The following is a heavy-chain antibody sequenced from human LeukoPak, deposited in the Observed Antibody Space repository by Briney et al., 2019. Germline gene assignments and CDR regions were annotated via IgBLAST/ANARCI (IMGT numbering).Heavy chain of an antibody. Sequence: GRSLRLSCAASGFIFSTYAMHWVRQAPDKGLVWVSRINSDGSSTTYADSVKGRFTISRDNAKNTLFLQMNSLRGEDTAVYYCARSNYYDTSGYYHWGQGTLVTVSS. V-gene: IGHV3-74*01. D-gene: IGHD3-22*01. CDR1: GFIFSTYA. CDR3: ARSNYYDTSGYYH. CDR2: INSDGSST. J-gene: IGHJ5*02.